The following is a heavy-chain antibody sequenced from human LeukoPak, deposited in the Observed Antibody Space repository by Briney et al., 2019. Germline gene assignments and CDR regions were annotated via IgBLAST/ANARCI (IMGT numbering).Heavy chain of an antibody. V-gene: IGHV3-21*01. CDR2: FSSSSSYI. CDR3: ARDLSEYYYYGMDV. CDR1: GFTFSSYS. Sequence: GGSLRLSCAASGFTFSSYSMNWVRQAPGKGLEWVSSFSSSSSYIYYADSVKGRFTISRDNAKNSLYLQMNSLRAEDTAVYYCARDLSEYYYYGMDVWGQGTTVTVSS. J-gene: IGHJ6*02. D-gene: IGHD2/OR15-2a*01.